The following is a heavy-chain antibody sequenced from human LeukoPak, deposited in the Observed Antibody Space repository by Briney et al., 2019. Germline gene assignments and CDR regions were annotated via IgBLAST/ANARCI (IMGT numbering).Heavy chain of an antibody. Sequence: GGSLRLSCAASGFTFSGYEMNWVRQAPGKGLEWVSYISSSGSTIYYADSVKGRFTISRDNAKNSLYLQMNSLRAEDTAVYYCARDAGDLYLYGMDVWGQETTVTVSS. V-gene: IGHV3-48*03. CDR2: ISSSGSTI. D-gene: IGHD4-17*01. CDR3: ARDAGDLYLYGMDV. J-gene: IGHJ6*02. CDR1: GFTFSGYE.